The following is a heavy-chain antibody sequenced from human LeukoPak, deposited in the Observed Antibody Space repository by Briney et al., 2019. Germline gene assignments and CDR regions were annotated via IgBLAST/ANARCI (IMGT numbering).Heavy chain of an antibody. CDR1: GGSISSYY. J-gene: IGHJ4*02. Sequence: SETLSLTCTVCGGSISSYYWSWIRQPPGKGLEWIGYIYYSGSTNYNPSLKSRVTISVDTSKNQFSLKLTSVTAADTAVYYCARHDVLLWFGEIAFDYWGQGTLVTVSS. D-gene: IGHD3-10*01. CDR3: ARHDVLLWFGEIAFDY. V-gene: IGHV4-59*01. CDR2: IYYSGST.